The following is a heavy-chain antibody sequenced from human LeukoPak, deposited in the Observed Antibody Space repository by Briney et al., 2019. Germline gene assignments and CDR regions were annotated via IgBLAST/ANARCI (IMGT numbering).Heavy chain of an antibody. CDR1: GGTFSSYA. J-gene: IGHJ4*02. D-gene: IGHD3-22*01. V-gene: IGHV1-69*05. Sequence: SVKVSCKASGGTFSSYAISWVRQAPGQGLEWMGGIIPIFGTANYAQKFQGRVTITTDESTSTAYMELSSLRSEDTAVYYCAGTYYYDSSGYQSLFDYWGRGTLVTVSS. CDR3: AGTYYYDSSGYQSLFDY. CDR2: IIPIFGTA.